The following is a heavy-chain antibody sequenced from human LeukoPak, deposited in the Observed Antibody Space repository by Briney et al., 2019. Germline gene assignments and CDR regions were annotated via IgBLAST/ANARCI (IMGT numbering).Heavy chain of an antibody. D-gene: IGHD3-22*01. V-gene: IGHV1-69*05. CDR3: ARDDPFYYNISGGDLT. CDR2: IIPMFAAT. Sequence: SVKVSCKASGGTFNTYSISWVRQAPGQGLEWMGSIIPMFAATDYAQKFQVRVTITTDESTTTAYMELSSLRSEDTAVYFCARDDPFYYNISGGDLTWGQGTMVTISS. J-gene: IGHJ3*01. CDR1: GGTFNTYS.